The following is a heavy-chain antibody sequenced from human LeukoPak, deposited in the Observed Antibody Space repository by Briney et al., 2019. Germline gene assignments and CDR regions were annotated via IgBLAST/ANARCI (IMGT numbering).Heavy chain of an antibody. Sequence: SETLSLTCTVSGGSISSYYWSWIRQPPGKGLEWIGYIYYSGSTNYNPSLKSRVTISVDTSKDQFSLKLSSVTAADTAVYYCARSYSYGPHYYYYYYMDVWGKGTTVTVSS. CDR3: ARSYSYGPHYYYYYYMDV. V-gene: IGHV4-59*01. J-gene: IGHJ6*03. CDR1: GGSISSYY. D-gene: IGHD5-18*01. CDR2: IYYSGST.